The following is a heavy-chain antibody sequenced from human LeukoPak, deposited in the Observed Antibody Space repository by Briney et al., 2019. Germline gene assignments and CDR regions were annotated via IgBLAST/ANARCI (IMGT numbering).Heavy chain of an antibody. CDR2: ISSTSSYI. CDR1: GFTFSSYS. Sequence: GGSLRLSCAASGFTFSSYSMNWVRQAPGKGLEWVSSISSTSSYIYYADSMKGRFTISRDNAKNSLYLQINSLSAEDTAVYYCARETDGMDVWGQGTTVTVSS. V-gene: IGHV3-21*01. CDR3: ARETDGMDV. J-gene: IGHJ6*02.